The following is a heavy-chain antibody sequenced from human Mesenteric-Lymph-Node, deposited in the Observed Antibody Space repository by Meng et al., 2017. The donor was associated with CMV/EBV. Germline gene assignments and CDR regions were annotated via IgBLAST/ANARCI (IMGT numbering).Heavy chain of an antibody. D-gene: IGHD2-21*01. J-gene: IGHJ4*02. CDR1: GDSVSSNTAA. Sequence: CASSGDSVSSNTAAWSWFRQSPSRGLEWLGRTYYRSNWFSDYALSVRGRVIINPDTSKNHFSLHLNSVTPEDTAVYYCARGNLFFDSWGQGTLVTVSS. V-gene: IGHV6-1*01. CDR3: ARGNLFFDS. CDR2: TYYRSNWFS.